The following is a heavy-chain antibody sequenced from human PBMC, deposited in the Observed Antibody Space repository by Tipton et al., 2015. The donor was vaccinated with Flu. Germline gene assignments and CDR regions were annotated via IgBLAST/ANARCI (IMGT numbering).Heavy chain of an antibody. CDR3: VRRDYSNYVSEPKNWFDP. D-gene: IGHD4-11*01. CDR2: VHRTGSP. CDR1: GDSIGSGYF. Sequence: TLSLTCSVSGDSIGSGYFWGWIRQPPGKGLEWIGNVHRTGSPYYNPSLRSRVIMTADGAKNQFSLRLTSVTATDTAVYYCVRRDYSNYVSEPKNWFDPWGPGTLVTVSS. V-gene: IGHV4-38-2*01. J-gene: IGHJ5*02.